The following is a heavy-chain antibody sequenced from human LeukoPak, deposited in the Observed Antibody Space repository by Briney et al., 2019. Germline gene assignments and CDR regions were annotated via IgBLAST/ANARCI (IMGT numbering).Heavy chain of an antibody. CDR1: TDSTNTYY. CDR3: VRLRWELLAPDFDR. V-gene: IGHV4-59*01. J-gene: IGHJ4*02. D-gene: IGHD2-15*01. Sequence: SETLSPTCSVSTDSTNTYYWSWIRQSPGKGLEWIGHIYHSGSTDYNPSFKSRVTISIDMSKKEFSLKLTSVTVADTAMYYCVRLRWELLAPDFDRWGQGGFVVVSS. CDR2: IYHSGST.